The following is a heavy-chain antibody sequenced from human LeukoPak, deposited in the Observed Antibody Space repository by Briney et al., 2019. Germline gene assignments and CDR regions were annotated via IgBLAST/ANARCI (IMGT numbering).Heavy chain of an antibody. CDR2: INSDGSST. Sequence: RGSLRLSCAASGFTFSNSYMSWVRQAPGKGLVWVSRINSDGSSTTYADSVKGRFTISRDNTKNTPYLQMNILRAEDTAVYYCARARCSRPSCTTESDYWGQGTLVTVSS. J-gene: IGHJ4*02. CDR1: GFTFSNSY. D-gene: IGHD2-2*01. CDR3: ARARCSRPSCTTESDY. V-gene: IGHV3-74*01.